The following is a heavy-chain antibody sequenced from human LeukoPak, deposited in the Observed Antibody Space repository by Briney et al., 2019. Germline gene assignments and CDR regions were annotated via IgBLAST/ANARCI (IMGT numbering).Heavy chain of an antibody. V-gene: IGHV4-59*08. CDR1: GGSISSYY. CDR3: ARHSYGDYAGNYVMDV. Sequence: SETLSLTCTVSGGSISSYYWSWIRQPPGKGLEWIGYIYYSRNTNYNPSLKSRVTISVDTSKNQFSLKLSSVTAADTAVYYCARHSYGDYAGNYVMDVWGQGTTVTVSS. J-gene: IGHJ6*02. CDR2: IYYSRNT. D-gene: IGHD4-17*01.